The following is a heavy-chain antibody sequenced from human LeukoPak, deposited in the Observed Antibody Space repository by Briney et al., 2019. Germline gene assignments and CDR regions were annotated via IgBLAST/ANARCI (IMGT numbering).Heavy chain of an antibody. CDR1: GGSISSGAYS. V-gene: IGHV4-30-4*07. J-gene: IGHJ3*02. Sequence: PSETLSLTCAVSGGSISSGAYSWSWIRQPPGKGLEWIGYIFYSGTTYYNSSLESRATISVDTSKKQFCLKLSSVTAAPTAAFCCARVITMIVVVRDAFDIWGQETMVSVSS. CDR2: IFYSGTT. CDR3: ARVITMIVVVRDAFDI. D-gene: IGHD3-22*01.